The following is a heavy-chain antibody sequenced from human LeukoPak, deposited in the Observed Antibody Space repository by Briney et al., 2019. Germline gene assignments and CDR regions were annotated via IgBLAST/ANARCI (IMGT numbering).Heavy chain of an antibody. D-gene: IGHD2-2*01. Sequence: PGGSLRLSCAASGFTFSSYAMHWVRQAPGKGLEWVAVISYDGSNKYYADSVKGRFTISRDNSKNTLYLQMNSLRAEDTAVYYCAGEDIVVVPAAPGPGGWFDPWGQGTLVTVSS. CDR2: ISYDGSNK. J-gene: IGHJ5*02. V-gene: IGHV3-30*04. CDR3: AGEDIVVVPAAPGPGGWFDP. CDR1: GFTFSSYA.